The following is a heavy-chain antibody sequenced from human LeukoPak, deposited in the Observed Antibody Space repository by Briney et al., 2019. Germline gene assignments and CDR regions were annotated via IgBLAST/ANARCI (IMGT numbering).Heavy chain of an antibody. V-gene: IGHV3-21*01. CDR3: ARGPPQYWYFDL. J-gene: IGHJ2*01. CDR1: GFTFSSYS. Sequence: GGSLRLSCAASGFTFSSYSMNWVRQAPGKGLEWVSSISSSSSYIYYADSVKGRFTISRDNAKNSLYLQMNSLRAEDTAVYYCARGPPQYWYFDLWGRGTLVTVSS. CDR2: ISSSSSYI.